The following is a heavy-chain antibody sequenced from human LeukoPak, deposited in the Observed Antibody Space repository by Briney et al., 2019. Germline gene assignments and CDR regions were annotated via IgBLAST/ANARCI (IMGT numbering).Heavy chain of an antibody. J-gene: IGHJ4*02. D-gene: IGHD3-22*01. CDR1: GGSMSGYY. Sequence: SETLSLTCSVSGGSMSGYYWSWIRQPAGKGLEWIGRIYSSESINYSPSLKSRVTMSIDTSKNRFYLKLTSVTAADTALYYCARDRSAAYYRVYFDYWGQGALVTVYS. V-gene: IGHV4-4*07. CDR3: ARDRSAAYYRVYFDY. CDR2: IYSSESI.